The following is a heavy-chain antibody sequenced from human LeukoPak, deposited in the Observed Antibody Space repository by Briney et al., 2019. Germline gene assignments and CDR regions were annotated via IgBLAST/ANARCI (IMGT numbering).Heavy chain of an antibody. Sequence: PSQTLSLTCTVSGGSISSGGYYWSWLRQHPGKGLVWIGYIYYSGSTYYNPSLKSRVTISVDTSKNQFSLKLSSVTAADTAVYYCARDQTRGGAYGMDVWGQGTTVTVSS. D-gene: IGHD1-26*01. J-gene: IGHJ6*02. CDR3: ARDQTRGGAYGMDV. CDR1: GGSISSGGYY. CDR2: IYYSGST. V-gene: IGHV4-31*03.